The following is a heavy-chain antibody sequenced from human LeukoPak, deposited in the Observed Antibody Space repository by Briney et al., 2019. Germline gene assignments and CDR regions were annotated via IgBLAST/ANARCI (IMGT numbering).Heavy chain of an antibody. Sequence: SETLSLTCTVSGGSISSYYWSWIRQPPGKGLEWIGYIYYSGSTNYNPSLKSRVTISVDTSKNQFSLKLSSVTAADTAVYYCARVNGSGWSNNYYYYYGMDVWDQGTTVTVSS. J-gene: IGHJ6*02. CDR3: ARVNGSGWSNNYYYYYGMDV. CDR2: IYYSGST. D-gene: IGHD6-19*01. V-gene: IGHV4-59*01. CDR1: GGSISSYY.